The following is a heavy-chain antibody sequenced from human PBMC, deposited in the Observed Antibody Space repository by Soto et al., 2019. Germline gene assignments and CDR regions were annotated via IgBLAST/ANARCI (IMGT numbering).Heavy chain of an antibody. J-gene: IGHJ6*02. CDR2: IIPIFGTA. Sequence: SVKVSCKASGGTFSSYAISWVRQAPGQGLEWMGGIIPIFGTANYAQKFQGRVTITADESTSTAYMELSSLRSEDTAVYYCARGDCSGGSCYSGTEYYYYYYGMDVWGQGTTVTVSS. D-gene: IGHD2-15*01. CDR1: GGTFSSYA. CDR3: ARGDCSGGSCYSGTEYYYYYYGMDV. V-gene: IGHV1-69*13.